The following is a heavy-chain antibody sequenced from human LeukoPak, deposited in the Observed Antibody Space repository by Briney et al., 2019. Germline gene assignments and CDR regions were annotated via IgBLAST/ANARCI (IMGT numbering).Heavy chain of an antibody. CDR1: GFTFSSYA. J-gene: IGHJ5*01. Sequence: PGGSLRLSCAASGFTFSSYAMYWVRQAPGKGLEWVSGISGSGGSTYYADSVKGRFTISRDNFKNTLYLQVDRLRVDDTAVYYCEKVGGGGGGFYFDSWGQGTLVTVSS. D-gene: IGHD2/OR15-2a*01. CDR3: EKVGGGGGGFYFDS. CDR2: ISGSGGST. V-gene: IGHV3-23*01.